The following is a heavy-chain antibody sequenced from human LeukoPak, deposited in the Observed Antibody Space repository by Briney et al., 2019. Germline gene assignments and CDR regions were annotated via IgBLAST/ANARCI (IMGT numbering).Heavy chain of an antibody. CDR3: ARDKGYITMVRGAIEF. Sequence: ASVKVSCKASGGTFSSYAISWVRQAPGQGLEWMGGIIPIFGTANYAQKFQGRVTITADESTSTAYMELSSLRSEDTAVYYCARDKGYITMVRGAIEFWGQGTLVTVSS. J-gene: IGHJ4*02. V-gene: IGHV1-69*13. D-gene: IGHD3-10*01. CDR2: IIPIFGTA. CDR1: GGTFSSYA.